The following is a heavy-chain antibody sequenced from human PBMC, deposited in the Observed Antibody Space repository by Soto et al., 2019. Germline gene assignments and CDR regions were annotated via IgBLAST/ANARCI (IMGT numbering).Heavy chain of an antibody. CDR3: ARDRRDSVADRRSFDV. CDR2: ISVYNGDT. V-gene: IGHV1-18*01. CDR1: GYSFTTYG. J-gene: IGHJ3*01. Sequence: QVQLVQSGAEVMKPGASVRVSCKASGYSFTTYGISWVRQAPGQGLEYMGWISVYNGDTNYAQKLQGRVTMTTDTSTSTAYMELRSLRSDDTAIYYCARDRRDSVADRRSFDVWGKGTMVTVSS. D-gene: IGHD1-26*01.